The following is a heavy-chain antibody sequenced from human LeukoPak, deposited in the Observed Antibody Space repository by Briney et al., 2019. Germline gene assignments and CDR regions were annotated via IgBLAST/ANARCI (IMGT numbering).Heavy chain of an antibody. CDR3: ARHAAAIPD. CDR1: GFTFSGYA. D-gene: IGHD6-25*01. J-gene: IGHJ4*02. Sequence: PGGSLRLSCAASGFTFSGYAMSWVRQAPGKGLEWVSAIDAGAATHYAYSVEGRFTLSRDNSKNTLYLQMNSLRVDDTAVYYCARHAAAIPDWGRGTLVTVSS. CDR2: IDAGAAT. V-gene: IGHV3-23*01.